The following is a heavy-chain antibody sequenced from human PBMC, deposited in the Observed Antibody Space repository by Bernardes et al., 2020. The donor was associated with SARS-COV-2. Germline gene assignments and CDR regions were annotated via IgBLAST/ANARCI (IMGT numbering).Heavy chain of an antibody. J-gene: IGHJ4*02. V-gene: IGHV3-23*01. D-gene: IGHD2-2*02. Sequence: GGSLRLSCAASGFTFSNFAMGWVRQAPGKGLEVVSLFTDNVSTTSYTDSVRGRFTISRDNSKNILYLQMNSLKVEDTALYYCAKVACSSIRCYTGFDNWGQGTLVTGSS. CDR1: GFTFSNFA. CDR2: FTDNVSTT. CDR3: AKVACSSIRCYTGFDN.